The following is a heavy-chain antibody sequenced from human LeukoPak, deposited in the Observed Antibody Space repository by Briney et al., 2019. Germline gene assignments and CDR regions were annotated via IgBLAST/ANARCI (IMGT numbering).Heavy chain of an antibody. J-gene: IGHJ4*02. CDR1: GYTFTGYY. CDR2: INPNSGGT. CDR3: ARAKLYSSGPSSPDY. Sequence: GASVKVSCKASGYTFTGYYMHWVRQAPGQGLEWMGWINPNSGGTNYAQKFQGRVTMTRDTSISTAYMELSRLRSDDTAVYYCARAKLYSSGPSSPDYWGQGTLVTVSS. D-gene: IGHD6-19*01. V-gene: IGHV1-2*02.